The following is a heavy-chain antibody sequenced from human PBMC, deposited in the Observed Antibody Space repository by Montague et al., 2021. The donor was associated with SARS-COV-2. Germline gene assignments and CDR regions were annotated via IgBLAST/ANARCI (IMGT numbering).Heavy chain of an antibody. V-gene: IGHV4-39*07. Sequence: LTCTVSGGSISSSSYYWGWIRQPPGKGLEWIGSIYYSGSTYYNPSLKSRVTISVDTSKNQFSLKLSSVTAADTAVYYCARVGRQQLVRLSGMDVWGQGTTVTVSS. J-gene: IGHJ6*02. CDR1: GGSISSSSYY. CDR3: ARVGRQQLVRLSGMDV. CDR2: IYYSGST. D-gene: IGHD6-13*01.